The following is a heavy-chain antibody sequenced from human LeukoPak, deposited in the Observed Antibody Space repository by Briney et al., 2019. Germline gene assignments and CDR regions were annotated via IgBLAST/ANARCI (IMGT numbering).Heavy chain of an antibody. D-gene: IGHD4-17*01. J-gene: IGHJ4*02. Sequence: GGSLRLSCAASGFTLCTYSMHWVRQAPGKGLEWVAFISYEGSDKYYADSLKARFTISRDNSKDMLYLQMNSLRAEDTAVYFCARGLGDYVPDYWGQGTLVTVSS. CDR1: GFTLCTYS. CDR3: ARGLGDYVPDY. CDR2: ISYEGSDK. V-gene: IGHV3-30-3*01.